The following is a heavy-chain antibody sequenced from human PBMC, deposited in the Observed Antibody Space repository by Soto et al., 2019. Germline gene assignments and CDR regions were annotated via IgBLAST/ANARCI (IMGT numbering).Heavy chain of an antibody. Sequence: QVPLQQCGAGLLKPSETLSLNCAVTGGSLSGYYWSWIRQPPGKGLEWIGEVKDGGHTNYSPSLRGRVTISSDTSNNQFSLRLNSVTAADTGVYYCARGQEGVVATHWDQGSLVTVSS. CDR2: VKDGGHT. D-gene: IGHD5-12*01. CDR3: ARGQEGVVATH. CDR1: GGSLSGYY. V-gene: IGHV4-34*01. J-gene: IGHJ4*02.